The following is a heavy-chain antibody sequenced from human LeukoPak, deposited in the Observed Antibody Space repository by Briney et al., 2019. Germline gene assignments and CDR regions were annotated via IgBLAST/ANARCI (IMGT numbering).Heavy chain of an antibody. D-gene: IGHD5-12*01. CDR2: ISSSGSTI. CDR3: ARDRCLRLEVYYYYGMDV. CDR1: GFTFSSYE. Sequence: GSLRLSCAASGFTFSSYEMNWVRQAPGKGLEWVSYISSSGSTIYYADSVKGRFTISRDNAKNSLYLQMNSLRAEDTAVYYCARDRCLRLEVYYYYGMDVWGQGTTVTVSS. J-gene: IGHJ6*02. V-gene: IGHV3-48*03.